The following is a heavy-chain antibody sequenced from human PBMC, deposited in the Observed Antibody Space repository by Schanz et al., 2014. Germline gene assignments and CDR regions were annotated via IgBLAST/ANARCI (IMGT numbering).Heavy chain of an antibody. J-gene: IGHJ4*02. D-gene: IGHD3-10*01. V-gene: IGHV3-48*01. CDR2: ISGSSRTI. Sequence: EVQLVESGGGLVKPGGSLRLSCGVSGFTASSHSMNWVRQAPGKGLEWVSYISGSSRTIYYADSMKGRFTVSRDNAENALYLQMNSLRAEDTAVYYCARIGGSVFDYWAQGTLVTVS. CDR1: GFTASSHS. CDR3: ARIGGSVFDY.